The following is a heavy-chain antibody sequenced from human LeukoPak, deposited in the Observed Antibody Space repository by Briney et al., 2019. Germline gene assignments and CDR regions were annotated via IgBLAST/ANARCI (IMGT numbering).Heavy chain of an antibody. D-gene: IGHD3-3*01. Sequence: GGSLRLSCAASGSTFSSYAMSWVRQAPGKGLEWVSAISGSGGSTYYADSVKGRFTISRDNSKNTLYLQMNSLRAEDTAVYYCAKGRYYDFWSGYYTPPDAFDIWGQGTMVTVSS. J-gene: IGHJ3*02. CDR3: AKGRYYDFWSGYYTPPDAFDI. CDR2: ISGSGGST. CDR1: GSTFSSYA. V-gene: IGHV3-23*01.